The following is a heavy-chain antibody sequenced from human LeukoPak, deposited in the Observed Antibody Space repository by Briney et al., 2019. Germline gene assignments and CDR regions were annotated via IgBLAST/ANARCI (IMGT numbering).Heavy chain of an antibody. V-gene: IGHV3-23*01. Sequence: PGGSLRLSCAASGFTFSSYGMSWVRQAPGKGLEWVSAISGSGGSTYYAGSVKGRFTISRDNSKNTLYLQMNSLRAEDTAVYYCAKDAGWFGELLHYWGQGTLVTVSS. CDR1: GFTFSSYG. J-gene: IGHJ4*02. D-gene: IGHD3-10*01. CDR3: AKDAGWFGELLHY. CDR2: ISGSGGST.